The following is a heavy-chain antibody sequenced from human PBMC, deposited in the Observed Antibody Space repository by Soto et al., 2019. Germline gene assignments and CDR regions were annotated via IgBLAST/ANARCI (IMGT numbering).Heavy chain of an antibody. CDR2: IYSGGST. CDR3: TRFPLACSGGTCPIDY. V-gene: IGHV3-66*01. D-gene: IGHD2-15*01. Sequence: EVQLVESGGGLVQPGGSLRLSCAASGFTVGSNYMSWVRQAPGKGLEWVSVIYSGGSTSYADSVKGRFTISRDNSMNTLHRQMNSLRAEGRAVYYCTRFPLACSGGTCPIDYWGQGTLVTVSS. CDR1: GFTVGSNY. J-gene: IGHJ4*02.